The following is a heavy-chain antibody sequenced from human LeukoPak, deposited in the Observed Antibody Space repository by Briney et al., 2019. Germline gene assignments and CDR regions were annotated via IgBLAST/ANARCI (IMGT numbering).Heavy chain of an antibody. CDR3: ARGGGVVTTIIYYYYYMDV. J-gene: IGHJ6*03. CDR1: GYTLTELS. CDR2: INPNSGGT. D-gene: IGHD2-21*02. Sequence: ASVKVSCKVSGYTLTELSMHWVRQAPGQGLEWMGWINPNSGGTNYAQKFQGRVTMTRDTSISTAYMELSRLRSDDTAVYYCARGGGVVTTIIYYYYYMDVWGKGTTVTVSS. V-gene: IGHV1-2*02.